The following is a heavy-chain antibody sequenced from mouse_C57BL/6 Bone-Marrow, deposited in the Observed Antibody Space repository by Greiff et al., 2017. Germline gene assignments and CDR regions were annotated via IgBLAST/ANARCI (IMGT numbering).Heavy chain of an antibody. CDR3: ARGGITMDY. Sequence: VQLQQPGAELVMPGASVKLSCKASGYTFTSYWMHWVKQRPGQGLEWIGEIDPSDSYTNYNQKFKGKSTLTVDKSSSTAYMQLSSLTSEDSAGYYCARGGITMDYWGQGTSVTVSS. CDR1: GYTFTSYW. CDR2: IDPSDSYT. V-gene: IGHV1-69*01. J-gene: IGHJ4*01. D-gene: IGHD2-4*01.